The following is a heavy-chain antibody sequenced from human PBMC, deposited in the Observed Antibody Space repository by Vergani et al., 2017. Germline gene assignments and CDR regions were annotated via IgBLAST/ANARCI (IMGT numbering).Heavy chain of an antibody. CDR1: GGSISSSNW. V-gene: IGHV4-4*02. D-gene: IGHD1-26*01. CDR2: IYHSGST. J-gene: IGHJ4*02. CDR3: ARDLGGSYYRYFDY. Sequence: QVQLQQWGAGLLKPSGTLSLTCAVSGGSISSSNWWSWVRQPPGKGLEWIGEIYHSGSTNYNPSLKSRVTISVDKSKNQFSLKLSSVTAADTAVYYCARDLGGSYYRYFDYWGQGTLVTVSS.